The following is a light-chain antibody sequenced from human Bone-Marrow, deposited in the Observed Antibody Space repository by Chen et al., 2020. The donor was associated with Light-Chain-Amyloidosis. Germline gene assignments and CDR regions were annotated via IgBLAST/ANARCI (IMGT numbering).Light chain of an antibody. J-gene: IGKJ1*01. Sequence: DNVMTQSPDSLAVSLDAMATINCRSRQGGLHSSNNENYLCWYRQKPGQPPKLLIYWASTRESGVPDRFSGSGSATDLSLAISSLQAEDVAVYYCQQYDDIPRTFGQGTKVEIK. CDR2: WAS. CDR1: QGGLHSSNNENY. CDR3: QQYDDIPRT. V-gene: IGKV4-1*01.